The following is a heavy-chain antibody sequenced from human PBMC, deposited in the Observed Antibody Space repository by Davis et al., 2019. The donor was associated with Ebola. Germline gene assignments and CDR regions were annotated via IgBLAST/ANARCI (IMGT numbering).Heavy chain of an antibody. D-gene: IGHD3-10*01. J-gene: IGHJ4*02. CDR3: TAGGYGSGSRGDY. V-gene: IGHV3-23*01. CDR2: ISGSGGST. CDR1: GFTFSSYA. Sequence: GGSLRLSCAASGFTFSSYAMSWVRQAPGKGLEWVSAISGSGGSTYYADSVKGRFTISRVNSKNTLYLQMNSLKTEDTAVYYCTAGGYGSGSRGDYWGQGTLVTVSS.